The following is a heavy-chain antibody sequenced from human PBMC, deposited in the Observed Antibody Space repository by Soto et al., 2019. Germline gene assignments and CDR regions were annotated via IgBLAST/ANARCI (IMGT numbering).Heavy chain of an antibody. Sequence: TSETLSLTCTVSGGSISSYYWSWIRQPPGKGLEWIGNIYYSGSTNYNPSLKSRVTISVDTSKNQFSLKLSSVTAADTAVYYCASQVRGSWGAHFDYWGQGTLVTVSS. CDR3: ASQVRGSWGAHFDY. CDR1: GGSISSYY. V-gene: IGHV4-59*08. J-gene: IGHJ4*02. D-gene: IGHD3-10*01. CDR2: IYYSGST.